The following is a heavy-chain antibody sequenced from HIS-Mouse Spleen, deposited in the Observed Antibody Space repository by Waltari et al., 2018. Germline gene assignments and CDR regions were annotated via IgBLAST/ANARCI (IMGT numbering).Heavy chain of an antibody. CDR1: GYTFTSYD. V-gene: IGHV1-8*01. Sequence: QVQLVQSGAEVKKPGASVKVSCKASGYTFTSYDINWVRQATGQGLEWMGWMNPNSGNTGYEKKCQGRVTMTRNTSISTAYMELSSLRSEDTAVYYCARGHDYSNYFDYWGQGTLVTVSS. J-gene: IGHJ4*02. D-gene: IGHD4-4*01. CDR3: ARGHDYSNYFDY. CDR2: MNPNSGNT.